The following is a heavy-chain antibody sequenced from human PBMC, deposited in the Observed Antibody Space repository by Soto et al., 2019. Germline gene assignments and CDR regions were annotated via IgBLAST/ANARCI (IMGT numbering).Heavy chain of an antibody. CDR1: GGSISSGGYS. CDR2: IYHSGST. V-gene: IGHV4-30-2*01. Sequence: PSETLSLTCAVSGGSISSGGYSWSWIRQPPGKGLEWIGYIYHSGSTYYNPSLKSRVTISVDRSKNQFSLELSSVTAADTAVYYCARQGGEMYYFDYWGQGTLVTVSS. J-gene: IGHJ4*02. D-gene: IGHD2-21*01. CDR3: ARQGGEMYYFDY.